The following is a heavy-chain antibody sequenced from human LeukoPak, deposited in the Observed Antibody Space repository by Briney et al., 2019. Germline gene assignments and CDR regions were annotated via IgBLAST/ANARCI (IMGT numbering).Heavy chain of an antibody. CDR1: GGSFSSDDYY. J-gene: IGHJ1*01. Sequence: SETLSLTCTVSGGSFSSDDYYWSRIPQPPGKDLEWIVYIYYSGSSNYNPSLKSRVTISVDTTKNQFSLKLSSVTAAATAEYYWAWCSRVRGLFWGRGTLVSVSS. D-gene: IGHD3-10*01. V-gene: IGHV4-61*08. CDR3: AWCSRVRGLF. CDR2: IYYSGSS.